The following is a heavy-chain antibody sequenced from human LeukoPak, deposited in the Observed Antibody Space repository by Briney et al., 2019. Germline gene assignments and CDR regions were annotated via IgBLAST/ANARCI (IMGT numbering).Heavy chain of an antibody. J-gene: IGHJ4*02. Sequence: GGSLRLSCAASGFTFSSYAMSWVRQAPGKGLEWVSVISGSGGSTYYADSVKGRFTISRDNSKNTLYLQVNSLRAEDTAVYYCAKTPVVVVVAAAYFDSWGQGTLVTVSS. CDR2: ISGSGGST. CDR1: GFTFSSYA. CDR3: AKTPVVVVVAAAYFDS. V-gene: IGHV3-23*01. D-gene: IGHD2-15*01.